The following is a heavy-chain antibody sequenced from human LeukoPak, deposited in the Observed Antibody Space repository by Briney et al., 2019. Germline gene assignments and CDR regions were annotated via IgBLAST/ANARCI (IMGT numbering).Heavy chain of an antibody. D-gene: IGHD6-19*01. V-gene: IGHV4-39*01. CDR2: IYNSGTT. Sequence: PSETLSLTCTVSGGSINSSSYYWGWIRQPPGKGLEWIGSIYNSGTTYYNPSLKSRVTIFVDTSKNQFSLKLSPVTAADTAVYYCARSVAVAGPENAFDIWGQGTMVTVSS. CDR3: ARSVAVAGPENAFDI. CDR1: GGSINSSSYY. J-gene: IGHJ3*02.